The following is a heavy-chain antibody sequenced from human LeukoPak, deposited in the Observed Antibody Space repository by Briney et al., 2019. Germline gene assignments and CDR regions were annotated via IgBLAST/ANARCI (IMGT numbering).Heavy chain of an antibody. Sequence: GSLRLSCAASGFNVSSNYMSWVRQAPGKGVEWVSVIYSGGSTYYADSVKGRFTISRDNSKNTLYLQMNSLRAEDTAVYYCARSSRPNYFDYWGQGTLVTVSS. CDR2: IYSGGST. D-gene: IGHD2-2*01. J-gene: IGHJ4*02. V-gene: IGHV3-53*01. CDR3: ARSSRPNYFDY. CDR1: GFNVSSNY.